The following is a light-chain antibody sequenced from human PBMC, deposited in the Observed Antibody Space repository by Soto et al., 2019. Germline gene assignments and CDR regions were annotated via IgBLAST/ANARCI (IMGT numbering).Light chain of an antibody. CDR1: QTINTY. V-gene: IGKV1-39*01. J-gene: IGKJ4*01. Sequence: DIQMTQSRSSLSASVGDRVTITRRARQTINTYLNWYQQPPGTAPKILIYDASSLQSGVPSRFRGRGSGTDFTLPITSLQTEDFETYYCQQSYTNPLTFGGGTKVDIK. CDR2: DAS. CDR3: QQSYTNPLT.